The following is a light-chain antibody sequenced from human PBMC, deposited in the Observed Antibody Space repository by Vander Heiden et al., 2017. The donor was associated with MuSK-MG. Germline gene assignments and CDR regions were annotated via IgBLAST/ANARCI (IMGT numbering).Light chain of an antibody. CDR2: CSS. CDR3: QVWTRRSKQYV. Sequence: SVVLTPATSVSVAPGQTASITRGGTIHGLHSVHVSQQKPGPAPALILCCSSQRPSGSRERFSGSNSGSTATLTISRVEAGDEADYSCQVWTRRSKQYVFGPGTRVTVI. V-gene: IGLV3-21*04. J-gene: IGLJ1*01. CDR1: IHGLHS.